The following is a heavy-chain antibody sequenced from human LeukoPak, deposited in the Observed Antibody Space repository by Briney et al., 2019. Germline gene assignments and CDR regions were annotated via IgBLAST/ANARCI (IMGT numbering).Heavy chain of an antibody. CDR3: ARDRSQWLAPGAFDI. D-gene: IGHD6-19*01. J-gene: IGHJ3*02. V-gene: IGHV3-21*01. CDR1: GFTFSSYS. Sequence: GGSLRLSCAASGFTFSSYSMNWVRQAPGKGLEWVSSISSSSYIYYADSVKGRFTISRDNAKNSLYLQMNSLRAEDTAVYYCARDRSQWLAPGAFDIWGQGTMVTVSS. CDR2: ISSSSYI.